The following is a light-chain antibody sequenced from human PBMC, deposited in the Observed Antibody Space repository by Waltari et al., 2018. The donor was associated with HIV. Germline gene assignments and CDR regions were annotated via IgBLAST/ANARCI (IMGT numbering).Light chain of an antibody. J-gene: IGKJ1*01. CDR2: AAS. Sequence: EILLTQSPGTLSLFPGERATLSCRASQSVSSSYLAWYQQKPGQAPRLLIYAASSRATGIPDFTLTISRLEPGDCAVYFCQQYGSSPRTFGQGTKVEIK. CDR1: QSVSSSY. V-gene: IGKV3-20*01. CDR3: QQYGSSPRT.